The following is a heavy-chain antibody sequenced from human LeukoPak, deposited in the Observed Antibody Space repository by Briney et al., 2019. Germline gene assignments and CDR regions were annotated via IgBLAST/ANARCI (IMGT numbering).Heavy chain of an antibody. V-gene: IGHV4-4*07. J-gene: IGHJ4*02. CDR1: GGSISSYY. Sequence: PSETLSLTCTVSGGSISSYYWSWIRQPAGKGLEWIGRIYTSGSTNYNPSLKSRVTISVDKSKNQFSLKLSSVTAADTAVYYCARSGYYSSTSCYAVDYFDYWGQGTLVTVSS. D-gene: IGHD2-2*01. CDR2: IYTSGST. CDR3: ARSGYYSSTSCYAVDYFDY.